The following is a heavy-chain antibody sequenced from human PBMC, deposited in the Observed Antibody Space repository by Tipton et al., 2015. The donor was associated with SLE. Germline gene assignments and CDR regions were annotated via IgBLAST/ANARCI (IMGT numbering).Heavy chain of an antibody. CDR3: AKSYSSGWSDAFDI. J-gene: IGHJ3*02. CDR1: GFTFDDYA. CDR2: ISWNSGSI. Sequence: SLRLSCAASGFTFDDYAMHWVRQAPGKGLEWVSGISWNSGSIGYADSVKGRFTISRDNAKNSLYLQMNSLRAEDTALYYCAKSYSSGWSDAFDIWGQGTMVTVSS. D-gene: IGHD6-19*01. V-gene: IGHV3-9*01.